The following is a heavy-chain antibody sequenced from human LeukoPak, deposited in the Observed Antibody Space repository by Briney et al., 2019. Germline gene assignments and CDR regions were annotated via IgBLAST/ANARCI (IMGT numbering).Heavy chain of an antibody. CDR3: ASGSGSYRTPYYYMDV. CDR1: GFTVSSNY. J-gene: IGHJ6*03. CDR2: IYSGGST. V-gene: IGHV3-53*01. D-gene: IGHD3-10*01. Sequence: GGSLRLSCAASGFTVSSNYMSWVRQAPGKGLEWVSVIYSGGSTYYADSVKGRFTISRDNSKNTLYLQMNNLRAEDTAVYYCASGSGSYRTPYYYMDVWGKGSTVTVSS.